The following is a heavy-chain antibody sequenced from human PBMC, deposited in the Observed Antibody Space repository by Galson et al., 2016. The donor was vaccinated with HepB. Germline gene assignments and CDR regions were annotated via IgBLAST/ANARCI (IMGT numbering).Heavy chain of an antibody. CDR2: IWFDGSEK. D-gene: IGHD6-13*01. V-gene: IGHV3-33*01. Sequence: SLRLSCAASGFTFSAHAMHWVRQAPGKGLEWVAVIWFDGSEKYYSDSVKGRFTISRDNSKNTLSLQMNSLRAEDTGVYYCARGRPRIAAGGQLPFDLWGPGTVVTVSS. CDR3: ARGRPRIAAGGQLPFDL. J-gene: IGHJ4*02. CDR1: GFTFSAHA.